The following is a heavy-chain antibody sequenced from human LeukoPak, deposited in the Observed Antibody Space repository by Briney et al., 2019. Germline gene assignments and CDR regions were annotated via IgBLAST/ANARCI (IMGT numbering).Heavy chain of an antibody. J-gene: IGHJ4*02. CDR3: ARDRYCSGGSCLNYYFDY. V-gene: IGHV1-69*01. Sequence: ASVKVSCKASGGTFSSSAIIWVRQAPGQGLEWMGGIIPIFGTANYAQKFQGRVTITADESTSTAYMELSSLRSEDTAVYYCARDRYCSGGSCLNYYFDYWGQGTLVTVSS. D-gene: IGHD2-15*01. CDR2: IIPIFGTA. CDR1: GGTFSSSA.